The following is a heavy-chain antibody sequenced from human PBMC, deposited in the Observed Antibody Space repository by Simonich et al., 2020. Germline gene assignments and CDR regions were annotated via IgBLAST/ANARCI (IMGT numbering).Heavy chain of an antibody. CDR2: IYYRAST. CDR1: GGSIGSSSYY. J-gene: IGHJ3*02. D-gene: IGHD6-13*01. Sequence: QLQLQESGPGLVKPSETLSLTCTVSGGSIGSSSYYWGWIRQPPGKGLEWIGSIYYRASTYYNPTLKNRVTRSVDTSKNQFSLRLSAVTAADTAVYYCARHAGFAFDIWGQGTMVTVSS. V-gene: IGHV4-39*01. CDR3: ARHAGFAFDI.